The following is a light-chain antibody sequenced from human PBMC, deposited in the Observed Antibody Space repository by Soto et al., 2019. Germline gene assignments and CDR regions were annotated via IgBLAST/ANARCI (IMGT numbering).Light chain of an antibody. J-gene: IGKJ1*01. CDR2: WAS. CDR3: QQYYSIPWT. CDR1: QSVLYSSNNKNY. V-gene: IGKV4-1*01. Sequence: DIVMTQSPDSLAVSLGERATINCKSSQSVLYSSNNKNYLAWYQQKPGQPPNLLIYWASTRKSGVPDRFSGSGSGTDFTLTISSLQAEDAAVYFCQQYYSIPWTFGQGTKVEIK.